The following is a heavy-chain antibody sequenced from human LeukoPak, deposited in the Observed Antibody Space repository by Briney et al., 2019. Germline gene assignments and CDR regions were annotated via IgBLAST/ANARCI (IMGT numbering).Heavy chain of an antibody. J-gene: IGHJ4*02. CDR1: GFTFSAYA. D-gene: IGHD1-26*01. Sequence: PGGSLRLSCAASGFTFSAYAMHWVRQAPGQGLDYVSAIDTNGDDSYYASSVKGRFTISRDNSKNTLYLQMGSLRGEDMAVYYCARRSPSGTYDYWGQGTLVTVSS. CDR3: ARRSPSGTYDY. V-gene: IGHV3-64*01. CDR2: IDTNGDDS.